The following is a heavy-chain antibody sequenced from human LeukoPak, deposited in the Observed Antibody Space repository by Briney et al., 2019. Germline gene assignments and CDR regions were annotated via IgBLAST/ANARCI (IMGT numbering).Heavy chain of an antibody. CDR3: ASNSMTRSPWFDP. J-gene: IGHJ5*02. Sequence: ASVKVSCKASGGTFSSYGISWVRQAPGQGLEWMGWISAYNGNTNYAQKFQGRVTMTRDTSTSTVYMELSSLRSEDTAVYYCASNSMTRSPWFDPWGQGILVTVSS. V-gene: IGHV1-18*01. CDR2: ISAYNGNT. CDR1: GGTFSSYG. D-gene: IGHD4-11*01.